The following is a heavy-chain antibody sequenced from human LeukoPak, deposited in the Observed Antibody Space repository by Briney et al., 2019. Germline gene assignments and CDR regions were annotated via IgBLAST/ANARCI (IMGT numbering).Heavy chain of an antibody. V-gene: IGHV4-59*01. CDR2: IYYSGST. CDR3: ARGPQWELREGAFDI. D-gene: IGHD1-26*01. CDR1: GGSFSGYY. J-gene: IGHJ3*02. Sequence: SETLSLTCAVYGGSFSGYYWSWIRQPPGKGLEWIGYIYYSGSTNYNPSLKSRVTISVDTSKNQFSLKLSSVTAADTAVYYCARGPQWELREGAFDIWGQGTMVTVSS.